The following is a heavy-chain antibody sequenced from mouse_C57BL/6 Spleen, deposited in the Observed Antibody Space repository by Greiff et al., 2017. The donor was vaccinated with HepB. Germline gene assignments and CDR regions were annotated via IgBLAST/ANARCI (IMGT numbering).Heavy chain of an antibody. CDR1: GFTFSDFY. CDR2: SRNKANDYTT. CDR3: ARARHYYGSSSYAMDY. Sequence: EVHLVESGGGLVQSGRSLRLSCATSGFTFSDFYMEWVRQAPGKGLEWIAASRNKANDYTTEYSASVKGRFIVSRDTSQSILYLQMNALRAEDTAIYYCARARHYYGSSSYAMDYWGQGTSVTVSS. D-gene: IGHD1-1*01. J-gene: IGHJ4*01. V-gene: IGHV7-1*01.